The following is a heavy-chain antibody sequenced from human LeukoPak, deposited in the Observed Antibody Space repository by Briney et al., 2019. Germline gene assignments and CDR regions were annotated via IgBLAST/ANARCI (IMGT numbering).Heavy chain of an antibody. CDR2: ISGSGRST. D-gene: IGHD1-20*01. CDR1: GFTFSSYA. Sequence: GGSLRLSCAASGFTFSSYAMSWVRQAPGKGLEWVSGISGSGRSTNYADSVKGRFTISRDKSKNTLYLQMNSLRAEDTAICYCARSPYNWNYGDYWGQGTLVTVSS. V-gene: IGHV3-23*01. CDR3: ARSPYNWNYGDY. J-gene: IGHJ4*02.